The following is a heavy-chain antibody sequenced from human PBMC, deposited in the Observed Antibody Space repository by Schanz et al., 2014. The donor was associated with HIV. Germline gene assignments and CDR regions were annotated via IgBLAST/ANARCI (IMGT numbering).Heavy chain of an antibody. J-gene: IGHJ4*02. CDR2: INWNGDTT. CDR3: TREGNYYGGSGPGH. D-gene: IGHD2-21*01. Sequence: EVQLLEFGGGSVRPGESLRLSCLASGFTFNNYAMSWVRQAPGKGLEWVAVINWNGDTTYYADSVKGRFTISRDNSNNVLFLHMPALRAEDTATYYCTREGNYYGGSGPGHWGQGALVSVSS. V-gene: IGHV3-23*01. CDR1: GFTFNNYA.